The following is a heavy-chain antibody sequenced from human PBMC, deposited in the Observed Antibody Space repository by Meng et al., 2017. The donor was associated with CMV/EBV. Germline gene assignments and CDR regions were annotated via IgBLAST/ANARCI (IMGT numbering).Heavy chain of an antibody. CDR2: IYHSGST. V-gene: IGHV4-38-2*02. CDR1: GYSISSGYY. J-gene: IGHJ6*02. CDR3: ARVRYYDFWSGYSERDYYYYGMDV. D-gene: IGHD3-3*01. Sequence: GSLRLSCTVSGYSISSGYYWGWIRQPPGKGLEWIGSIYHSGSTYYNPSLKSRVTISVDTSKNQFSLKLSSVTAADTAVYYCARVRYYDFWSGYSERDYYYYGMDVWGQGTTVTVSS.